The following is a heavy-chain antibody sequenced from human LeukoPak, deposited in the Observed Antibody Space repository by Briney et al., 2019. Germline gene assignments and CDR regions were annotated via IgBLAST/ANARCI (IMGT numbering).Heavy chain of an antibody. J-gene: IGHJ4*02. CDR3: AKLRGGVTNPVDY. V-gene: IGHV3-23*01. Sequence: PGGSLRLSCAASGFTFSSYAMNWVRQAPGKGLEWVSAISGSGVSTYYADSVKGRFTISRDNSKNTLYLQMNSLRAEDTAVYYCAKLRGGVTNPVDYWGQGTLVTVSS. CDR1: GFTFSSYA. D-gene: IGHD3-16*01. CDR2: ISGSGVST.